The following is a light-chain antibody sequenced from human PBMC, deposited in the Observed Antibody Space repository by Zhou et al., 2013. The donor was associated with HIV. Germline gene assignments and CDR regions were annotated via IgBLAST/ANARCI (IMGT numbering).Light chain of an antibody. CDR2: AAS. CDR1: QSVYSNF. J-gene: IGKJ4*01. CDR3: QQRSNWLT. V-gene: IGKV3D-20*02. Sequence: EIVLTQSPGTLSLSPGERATLSCRASQSVYSNFLTWYQQKPGQAPRLLIYAASSRATGIPDRFSGSGSGTDFTLTISSLEPEDFALYYCQQRSNWLTFGGGTYVEVK.